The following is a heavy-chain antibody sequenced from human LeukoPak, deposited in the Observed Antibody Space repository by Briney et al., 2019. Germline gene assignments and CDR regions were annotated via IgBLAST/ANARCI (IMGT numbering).Heavy chain of an antibody. CDR3: ARGRYCSSTSCSGGDAFDI. V-gene: IGHV4-4*07. CDR1: GASISIYY. D-gene: IGHD2-2*01. CDR2: IYTSETT. Sequence: SETLSLTCTVSGASISIYYWSWIRQPAGKGLEWIGRIYTSETTNYNPSLKSRVTMSVDTSKNQFSLRLSSVTAADTAVYYCARGRYCSSTSCSGGDAFDIWGQGTMVSVSS. J-gene: IGHJ3*02.